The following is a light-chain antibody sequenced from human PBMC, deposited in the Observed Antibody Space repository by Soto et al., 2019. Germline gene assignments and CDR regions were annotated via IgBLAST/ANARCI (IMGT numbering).Light chain of an antibody. V-gene: IGKV3-20*01. CDR3: QHYGSSPNT. Sequence: EIVLAQSPGTLSLSPGERATLSCRASQSVGSTYLAWYQEKPGQAPRLLIYGASSSATGVPDRFSGSGSGADFTLTISSLEPEEFAVDYCQHYGSSPNTFGQGAKLEIK. J-gene: IGKJ2*01. CDR2: GAS. CDR1: QSVGSTY.